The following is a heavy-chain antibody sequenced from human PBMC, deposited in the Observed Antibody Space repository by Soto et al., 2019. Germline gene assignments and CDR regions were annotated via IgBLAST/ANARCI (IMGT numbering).Heavy chain of an antibody. Sequence: PSETLSLTCTVSGGSISSGGYYWSWIRQHPGKGLEWIGYIYYSGSTYYNPSLKSRVTISVDTSKNQFSLKLRSVTAADTAVYYCARVASGYGFDYWGQGTLVTVSS. CDR2: IYYSGST. V-gene: IGHV4-31*03. J-gene: IGHJ4*02. CDR1: GGSISSGGYY. D-gene: IGHD5-12*01. CDR3: ARVASGYGFDY.